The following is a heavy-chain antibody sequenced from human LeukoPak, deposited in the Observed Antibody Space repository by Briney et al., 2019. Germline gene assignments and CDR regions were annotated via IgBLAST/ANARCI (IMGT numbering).Heavy chain of an antibody. CDR1: GFTFSSYG. Sequence: GRSLRLSCAASGFTFSSYGMHWVRQAPGKGLEWVAVISHDGSNEYYADSVEGRFTISRANAKNSLYLQMNSLTAEDTAVYYCTLGGGDYWGQGTLVTVSS. CDR3: TLGGGDY. CDR2: ISHDGSNE. V-gene: IGHV3-30*03. J-gene: IGHJ4*02. D-gene: IGHD3-10*01.